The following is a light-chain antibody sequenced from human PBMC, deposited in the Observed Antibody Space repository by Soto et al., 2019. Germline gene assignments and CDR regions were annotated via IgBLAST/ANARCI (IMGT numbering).Light chain of an antibody. CDR1: SSNIGAGYN. V-gene: IGLV1-40*01. J-gene: IGLJ2*01. Sequence: QSVLTQPPSVSGAPGQRVTISCTGSSSNIGAGYNVHWYQQLPGTAPKILIFGNSNRPSRVPDRFSGSKSGTSASLASPGLQAEDEADYYCQSYDSRVRVVLGVGTTVTVL. CDR2: GNS. CDR3: QSYDSRVRVV.